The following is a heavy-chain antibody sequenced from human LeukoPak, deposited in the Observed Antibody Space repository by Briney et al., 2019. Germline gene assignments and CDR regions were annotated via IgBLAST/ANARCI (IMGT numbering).Heavy chain of an antibody. V-gene: IGHV4-39*01. CDR3: ARHVQDLGIKV. CDR2: IYRRGST. CDR1: GASISSSDSY. J-gene: IGHJ6*02. Sequence: SETLSLTCTVSGASISSSDSYWSWIRQPPGKGLEWIGSIYRRGSTSYNPSLKSRVTVSEDMSKNHFSLRLSSVTAADTAVYYCARHVQDLGIKVWGQGTTVTISS.